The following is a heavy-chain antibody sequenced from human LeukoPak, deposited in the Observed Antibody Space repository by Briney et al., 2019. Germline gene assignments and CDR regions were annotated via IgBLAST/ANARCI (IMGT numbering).Heavy chain of an antibody. J-gene: IGHJ4*02. D-gene: IGHD3-3*01. CDR1: GGSISSHY. Sequence: SETLSLTCTVSGGSISSHYWSWIRQPPGKGLEWIGYIYYSGSTNYNPSLKSRVTISVDTSKNQFSLKLSSVTAADTAVYYCAGSVDDFWSGYYFYWGQGTLVTVSS. V-gene: IGHV4-59*11. CDR3: AGSVDDFWSGYYFY. CDR2: IYYSGST.